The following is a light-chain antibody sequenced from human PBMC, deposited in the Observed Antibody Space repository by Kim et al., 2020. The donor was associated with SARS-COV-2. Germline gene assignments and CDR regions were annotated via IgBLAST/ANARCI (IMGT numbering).Light chain of an antibody. J-gene: IGLJ1*01. CDR2: QDN. CDR3: QAWDSSTAV. Sequence: SVSQGQTASITCSGDKLGDKFACWYQQKPGPSPVLVIYQDNKRPSGIPERFSGYNSGNTATLTISGTHARDEADYYCQAWDSSTAVFGTGTKVTVL. V-gene: IGLV3-1*01. CDR1: KLGDKF.